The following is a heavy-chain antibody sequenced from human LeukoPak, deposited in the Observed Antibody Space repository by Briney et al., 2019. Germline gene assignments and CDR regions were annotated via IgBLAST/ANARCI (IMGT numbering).Heavy chain of an antibody. V-gene: IGHV3-30*02. CDR2: IRYDGSNK. CDR3: AKDLRVAINLPPDG. D-gene: IGHD5-12*01. Sequence: SGGSLRLSCAASGFTFSSYGMHWVRQAPGKGLEWVAFIRYDGSNKYYADSVKGRFTISRDNSKNTLYLQMNSLRAEDTAVYYCAKDLRVAINLPPDGWGQGTLVTVSS. J-gene: IGHJ4*02. CDR1: GFTFSSYG.